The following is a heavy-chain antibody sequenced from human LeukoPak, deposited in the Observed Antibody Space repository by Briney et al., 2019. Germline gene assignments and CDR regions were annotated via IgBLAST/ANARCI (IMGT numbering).Heavy chain of an antibody. CDR1: GFTFSSYW. Sequence: GGSLRLSCAASGFTFSSYWMSWVRQAPGKGLEWVVSIKRDGSEKYYVDSVKGRFTISRDNAKNSLYLQMNSLRAGDTAVYYCARSVDIVSTTFDYWGQGTPVTVSS. D-gene: IGHD5/OR15-5a*01. CDR2: IKRDGSEK. J-gene: IGHJ4*02. CDR3: ARSVDIVSTTFDY. V-gene: IGHV3-7*01.